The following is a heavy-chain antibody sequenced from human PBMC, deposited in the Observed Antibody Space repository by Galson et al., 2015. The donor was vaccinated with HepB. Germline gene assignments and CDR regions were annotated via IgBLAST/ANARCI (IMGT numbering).Heavy chain of an antibody. CDR3: AKDNAGSGTFHSDC. Sequence: SLRLSCAGSGFALSTYNMNWLRQAPGKGLEWVSSISSRYNYIYYADSVKGRFTISRDKSKTMLFLQMNSLRVEDTAIYFCAKDNAGSGTFHSDCWGQGTQVIVSA. CDR2: ISSRYNYI. V-gene: IGHV3-21*04. J-gene: IGHJ4*02. CDR1: GFALSTYN. D-gene: IGHD3-10*01.